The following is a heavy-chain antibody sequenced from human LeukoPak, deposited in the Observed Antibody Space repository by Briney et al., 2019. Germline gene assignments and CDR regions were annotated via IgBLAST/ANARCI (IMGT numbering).Heavy chain of an antibody. J-gene: IGHJ6*03. Sequence: GASVKVSCKASGYTFTSYYMHWVRQAPGRGLEWMGIINPSGGSTSYAQKFQGRVTVTRDMSTSTVYMELSSLRSEDTAVYYCARVGTMVRDTDSPYYYYYMDVWGKGTTVTVSS. CDR1: GYTFTSYY. D-gene: IGHD3-10*01. V-gene: IGHV1-46*01. CDR2: INPSGGST. CDR3: ARVGTMVRDTDSPYYYYYMDV.